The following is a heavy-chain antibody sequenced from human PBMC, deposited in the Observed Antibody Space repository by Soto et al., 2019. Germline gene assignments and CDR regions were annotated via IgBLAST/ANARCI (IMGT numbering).Heavy chain of an antibody. CDR1: GFTFSSYW. J-gene: IGHJ4*02. CDR2: IKQDGSEK. CDR3: ARVFSSSWYYFDF. D-gene: IGHD6-13*01. V-gene: IGHV3-7*01. Sequence: PGGSLRLSCAASGFTFSSYWMSWVRQAPGKGLEWVANIKQDGSEKYYVDSVKGRFTISRDNAKNSLYLQMNSLRAEDTAVYYCARVFSSSWYYFDFWGQATLVTVSS.